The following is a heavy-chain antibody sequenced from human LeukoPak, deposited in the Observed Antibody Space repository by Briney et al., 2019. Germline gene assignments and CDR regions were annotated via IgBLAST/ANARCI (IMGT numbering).Heavy chain of an antibody. CDR1: GYTFTGYR. CDR2: INPNSGGT. D-gene: IGHD5-12*01. CDR3: ATASRGYSGYDPFDY. V-gene: IGHV1-2*02. Sequence: ASVKVSCKASGYTFTGYRIHWVRQAPGQGLEWMGWINPNSGGTNSAQKFQGRVTMTEDTSTDTAYMELSSLRSEDTAVYYCATASRGYSGYDPFDYWGQGTLVTVSS. J-gene: IGHJ4*02.